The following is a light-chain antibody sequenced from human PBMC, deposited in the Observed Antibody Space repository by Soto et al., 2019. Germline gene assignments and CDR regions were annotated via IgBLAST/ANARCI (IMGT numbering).Light chain of an antibody. Sequence: QSALTQPASMSGSPGQSITISCTGTSSDVGGYDYVSWYQHHPGKAPKLMIYDVSNRPSGVSSRFSGSKSDNTASLTIYGLQAEDEADYYCSSYTKNSPYVFGTGTKVTVL. CDR1: SSDVGGYDY. J-gene: IGLJ1*01. V-gene: IGLV2-14*01. CDR2: DVS. CDR3: SSYTKNSPYV.